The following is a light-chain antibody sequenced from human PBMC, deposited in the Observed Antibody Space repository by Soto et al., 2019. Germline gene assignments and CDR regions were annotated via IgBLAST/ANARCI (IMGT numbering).Light chain of an antibody. CDR1: QSVSSSY. V-gene: IGKV3-20*01. Sequence: EIVLTQSPGTLSLSPGERATLSCRASQSVSSSYLAWYQQKPGQAPRLLIYGASSRATGIPDGFSGSGSGTDFTLSISRLEPEDFAVYYCQQYGSSPPRLFTFGPGTKVDIK. CDR3: QQYGSSPPRLFT. CDR2: GAS. J-gene: IGKJ3*01.